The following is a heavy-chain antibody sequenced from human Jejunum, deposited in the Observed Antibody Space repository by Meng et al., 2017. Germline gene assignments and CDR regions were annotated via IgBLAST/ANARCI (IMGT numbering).Heavy chain of an antibody. D-gene: IGHD3-10*02. Sequence: QVQLQQSGPGLGKPPQTLSLTCAISGDSVSSNDAAWNWIRQSPSRGLEWLGRTYFRSKWYYDYEVSVRGRITINADTSKNHFSLHLNSVTPEDTAVYFCARDWGDVRGGFDFWGQGTLVTVSS. CDR1: GDSVSSNDAA. CDR3: ARDWGDVRGGFDF. V-gene: IGHV6-1*01. CDR2: TYFRSKWYY. J-gene: IGHJ4*02.